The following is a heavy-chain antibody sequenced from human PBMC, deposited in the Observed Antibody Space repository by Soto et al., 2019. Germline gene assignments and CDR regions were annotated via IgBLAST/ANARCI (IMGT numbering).Heavy chain of an antibody. CDR1: GFTFSDYY. CDR3: ARDDTYCSGGSCYPGNPFDY. D-gene: IGHD2-15*01. CDR2: ISSSGSTI. Sequence: QVQLVESGGGLVKPGGSLRLSCAASGFTFSDYYMSWIRQAPGKGLEWVSYISSSGSTIYYADSVKGRFTISRENAKNSLYLQMNSLRAENSAVYYCARDDTYCSGGSCYPGNPFDYWGQGTLVTVSS. J-gene: IGHJ4*02. V-gene: IGHV3-11*01.